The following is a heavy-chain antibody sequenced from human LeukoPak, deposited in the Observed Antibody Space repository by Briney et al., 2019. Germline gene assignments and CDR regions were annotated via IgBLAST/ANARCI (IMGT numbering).Heavy chain of an antibody. V-gene: IGHV3-7*03. CDR1: GFTFSSYW. J-gene: IGHJ6*02. Sequence: GGSLRLSCAASGFTFSSYWMNWVRQVPGRGPEWVANVNRDGSETYYLDSVKGRFTISKDNAKNSLYLQMNSLRAEDTALYHCARNNGMDVWGQGTTVIVSS. CDR2: VNRDGSET. CDR3: ARNNGMDV.